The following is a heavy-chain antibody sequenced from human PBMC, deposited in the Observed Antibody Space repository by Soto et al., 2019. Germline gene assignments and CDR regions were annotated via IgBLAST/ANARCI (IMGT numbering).Heavy chain of an antibody. Sequence: SETLSLTCRVSGGSMSGYYWSWIRQAPGKGLEWIGYVYYTGSTNYNPSLQSRVTISVDTSNKQFSLSLRLVTAADTAVYYCASSLKSSRYFDGGPPGIKPHTQIYYYGMDVWGQGTTVTVSS. CDR1: GGSMSGYY. CDR2: VYYTGST. J-gene: IGHJ6*02. V-gene: IGHV4-59*01. CDR3: ASSLKSSRYFDGGPPGIKPHTQIYYYGMDV. D-gene: IGHD3-9*01.